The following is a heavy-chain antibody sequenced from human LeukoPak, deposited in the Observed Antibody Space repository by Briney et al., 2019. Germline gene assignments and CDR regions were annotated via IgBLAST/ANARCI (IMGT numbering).Heavy chain of an antibody. V-gene: IGHV3-30*04. Sequence: PGGSLRLSCAASGFTFSGYAMHWVRQAPGKGLEWVAVISYDGSNKYYADSVKGRFTISRDNSKNTRYLQMNSLRAEDTAVYYCARRAGGYSHPYDYWGQGTLVTVSS. CDR2: ISYDGSNK. CDR3: ARRAGGYSHPYDY. CDR1: GFTFSGYA. J-gene: IGHJ4*02. D-gene: IGHD4-23*01.